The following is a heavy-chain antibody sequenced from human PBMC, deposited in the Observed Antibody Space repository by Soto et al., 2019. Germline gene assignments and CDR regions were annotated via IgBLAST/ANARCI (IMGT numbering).Heavy chain of an antibody. J-gene: IGHJ6*02. D-gene: IGHD2-15*01. CDR2: ISHSGST. Sequence: QVQLQESGPGLVKPSGTLSLTCAVSGGSISRSNWWSWVRQPPGKGLEWIGDISHSGSTNYNPSLKSRVTISGDKSKNQFSLKLSSVTAADTAVYYCARGCSGGSCYPLMDVWGRGTTVTVSS. CDR3: ARGCSGGSCYPLMDV. V-gene: IGHV4-4*02. CDR1: GGSISRSNW.